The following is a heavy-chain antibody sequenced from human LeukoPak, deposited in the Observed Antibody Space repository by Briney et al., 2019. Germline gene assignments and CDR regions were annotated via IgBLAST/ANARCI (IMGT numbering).Heavy chain of an antibody. V-gene: IGHV3-74*01. Sequence: GGSLRLSCAASGFSFSNYWMHWVRQAPGKGLVWVSRINSDGSNIRYADSVKGRFTISRDNAKSTLYLQMNSLRAEDTAVYYCGRGGYYFDYWGQGTLVTVSS. CDR3: GRGGYYFDY. CDR2: INSDGSNI. CDR1: GFSFSNYW. J-gene: IGHJ4*02.